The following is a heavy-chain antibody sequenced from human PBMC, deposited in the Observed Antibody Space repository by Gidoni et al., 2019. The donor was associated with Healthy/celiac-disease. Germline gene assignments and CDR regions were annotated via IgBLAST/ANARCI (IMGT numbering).Heavy chain of an antibody. J-gene: IGHJ3*02. V-gene: IGHV4-39*07. D-gene: IGHD3-10*01. Sequence: QLQLQESGPGLVKPSETLSLPCTVSGGSISSSSYYWGWIRQPPGKGLEWIGSIYYSGSTYYNPSLKSRVTISVDTSKNQFSLKLSSVTAADTAVYYCARAHYYGSGDDAFDIWGQGTMVTVSS. CDR1: GGSISSSSYY. CDR3: ARAHYYGSGDDAFDI. CDR2: IYYSGST.